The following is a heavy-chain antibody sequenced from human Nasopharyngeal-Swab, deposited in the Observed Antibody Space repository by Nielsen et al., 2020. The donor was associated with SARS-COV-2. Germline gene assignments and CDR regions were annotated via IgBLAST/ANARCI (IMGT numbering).Heavy chain of an antibody. Sequence: GESLKISCAASGFTFGSYWMNWVRLAPGNRLEWVATVKQDGSAIYHVDSLKGRFTISRDNAKNSLYLQMNSLRADDTAVYYCARENRGKLDYWGQGALVTVSS. CDR1: GFTFGSYW. J-gene: IGHJ4*02. CDR3: ARENRGKLDY. CDR2: VKQDGSAI. D-gene: IGHD7-27*01. V-gene: IGHV3-7*04.